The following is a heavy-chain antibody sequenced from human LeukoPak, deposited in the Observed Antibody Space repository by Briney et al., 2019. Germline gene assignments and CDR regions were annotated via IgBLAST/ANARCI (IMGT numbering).Heavy chain of an antibody. CDR1: GGSISSGSYS. CDR2: IYTSGST. D-gene: IGHD3-16*01. CDR3: ERAPVWDRVDAFDV. Sequence: SQTLSLTCTVSGGSISSGSYSWSWIRQPAGKGLEWNASIYTSGSTNYNPSLKSRVTISVDKSKSQFSLKLSSVTAADTAVYYCERAPVWDRVDAFDVWGQGTMVTVSS. V-gene: IGHV4-61*02. J-gene: IGHJ3*01.